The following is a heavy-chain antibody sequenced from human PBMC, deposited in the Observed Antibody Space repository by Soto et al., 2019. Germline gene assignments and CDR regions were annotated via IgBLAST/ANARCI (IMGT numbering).Heavy chain of an antibody. D-gene: IGHD3-16*01. CDR1: GFTFSSYW. V-gene: IGHV3-74*01. CDR2: LKSDGSGT. J-gene: IGHJ4*02. CDR3: VRGDCDYYDGNGYLGRH. Sequence: PGGSLRLSCAASGFTFSSYWMHWVRQAPGKGLVWVSRLKSDGSGTTYADSVKGRLTISRDNAKNTLYLQMNSLRAEDTAVYYCVRGDCDYYDGNGYLGRHWGKGTLVTVAS.